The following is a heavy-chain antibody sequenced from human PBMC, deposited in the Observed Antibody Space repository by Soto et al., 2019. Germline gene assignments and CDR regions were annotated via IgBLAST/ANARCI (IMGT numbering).Heavy chain of an antibody. CDR3: ARAYGDYSYFDY. CDR1: GGSINSSNW. V-gene: IGHV4-4*02. D-gene: IGHD4-17*01. Sequence: SETLSLTCAVSGGSINSSNWWSWVRQPPGKGLEWIGEIYHSGSTNYNPSLKSRVTISVDKSKNQFSLKLSSVTATDTAVYYCARAYGDYSYFDYWGQGTLVTVSS. J-gene: IGHJ4*02. CDR2: IYHSGST.